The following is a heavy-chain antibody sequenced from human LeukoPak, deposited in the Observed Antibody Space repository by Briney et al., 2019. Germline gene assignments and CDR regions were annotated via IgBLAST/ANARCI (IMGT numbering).Heavy chain of an antibody. CDR2: IYYSGST. CDR3: ASSSGSYYTLDY. CDR1: GGSISSGDYY. D-gene: IGHD3-10*01. Sequence: TPSETLSLTCTVSGGSISSGDYYWSWIRQPPGKGLQWIGYIYYSGSTYYNPSLKSRVTISVETSKNQFSLKLSSVTAADTAVYYCASSSGSYYTLDYWGQGTLVSVSS. V-gene: IGHV4-30-4*01. J-gene: IGHJ4*02.